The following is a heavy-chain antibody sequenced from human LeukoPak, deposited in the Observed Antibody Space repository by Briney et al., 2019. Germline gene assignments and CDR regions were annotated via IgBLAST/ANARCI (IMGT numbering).Heavy chain of an antibody. Sequence: PSETLSLTCAVYGGSFSGYYWSWIRQPPGKGLEWIGEINHSGSTNYNPSLKSRVTISVDTSKNQFPLKLSSVTAADTAVYYCARAGYNRWFDPWGQGTLVTVSS. CDR2: INHSGST. CDR3: ARAGYNRWFDP. D-gene: IGHD1-14*01. V-gene: IGHV4-34*01. CDR1: GGSFSGYY. J-gene: IGHJ5*02.